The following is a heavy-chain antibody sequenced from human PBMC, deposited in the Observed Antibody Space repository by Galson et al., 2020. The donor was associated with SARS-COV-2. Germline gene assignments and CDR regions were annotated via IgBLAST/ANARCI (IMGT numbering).Heavy chain of an antibody. D-gene: IGHD3-9*01. CDR3: ARHLRRHNYGMFGFYGMDV. V-gene: IGHV4-59*08. Sequence: ETSETLSLTCTVSGGSINSYYWSWIRQPPGKGLEWIGYIYYSGSTNYNPSLKSRVTISLDTSKNRFSLKLSSVTAADTAVYYCARHLRRHNYGMFGFYGMDVWGQGTTVTVSS. J-gene: IGHJ6*02. CDR1: GGSINSYY. CDR2: IYYSGST.